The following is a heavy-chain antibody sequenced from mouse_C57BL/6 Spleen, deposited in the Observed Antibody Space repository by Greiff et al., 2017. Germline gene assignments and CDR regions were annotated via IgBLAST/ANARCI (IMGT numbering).Heavy chain of an antibody. D-gene: IGHD1-1*01. CDR2: IYPGSGST. V-gene: IGHV1-55*01. J-gene: IGHJ4*01. Sequence: QVQLQQPGAELVKPGASVKMSCKASGYTFTSYWITWVKQRPGQGLEWIGDIYPGSGSTNYNEKFKIKATLTVDTSSSTAYMQLSSLTSEDSAVYYCANYYGSSYDYAMDYWGQGTSVTVSS. CDR1: GYTFTSYW. CDR3: ANYYGSSYDYAMDY.